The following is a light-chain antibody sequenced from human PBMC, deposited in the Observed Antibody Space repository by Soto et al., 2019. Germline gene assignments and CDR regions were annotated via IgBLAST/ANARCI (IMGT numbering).Light chain of an antibody. CDR1: QSVSSNY. Sequence: DIVLTQSPGTLSLSPGERATLSCRASQSVSSNYLAWYQQKPGQAPRLLVSGVSTRATGVPDRFGGSGSGTDFTLTISRLEPEDFAVYYCQQYDTSPMTFGQGTKVDIK. CDR3: QQYDTSPMT. V-gene: IGKV3-20*01. J-gene: IGKJ1*01. CDR2: GVS.